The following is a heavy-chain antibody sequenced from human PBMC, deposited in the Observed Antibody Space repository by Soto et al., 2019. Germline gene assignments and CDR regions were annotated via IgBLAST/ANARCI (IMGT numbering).Heavy chain of an antibody. Sequence: QVQLVESGGGVVQPGRSLRLSCAASGFTFSGYTMHWVRQAPGKGLEWVGVISSGGSTKYYADSVKGRFTISRDNSKNTLFLQMNSLRAEDTAAYYCAKDGGFDYGFWYFDIWGRGNLVTVSS. CDR2: ISSGGSTK. D-gene: IGHD4-17*01. J-gene: IGHJ2*01. CDR1: GFTFSGYT. V-gene: IGHV3-30-3*01. CDR3: AKDGGFDYGFWYFDI.